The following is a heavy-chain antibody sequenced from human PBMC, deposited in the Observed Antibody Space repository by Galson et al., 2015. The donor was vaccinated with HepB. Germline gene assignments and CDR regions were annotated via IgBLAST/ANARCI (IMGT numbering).Heavy chain of an antibody. CDR2: ISWNSGSI. Sequence: SLRLSCAASGFTFDDYAMHWVRQAPGKGLEWVSGISWNSGSIGYADSVKGRFTISRDNAKNSLYLQMNSLRAEDTALYYCAKTEAVWGPDAFDIWGQGTMVTVSS. J-gene: IGHJ3*02. D-gene: IGHD7-27*01. CDR1: GFTFDDYA. CDR3: AKTEAVWGPDAFDI. V-gene: IGHV3-9*01.